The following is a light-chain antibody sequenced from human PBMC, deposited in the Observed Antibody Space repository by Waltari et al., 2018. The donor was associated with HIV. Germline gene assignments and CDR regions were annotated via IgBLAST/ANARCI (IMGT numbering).Light chain of an antibody. CDR1: SSNIGAQYA. J-gene: IGLJ3*02. CDR3: QSYDSSLSAWV. Sequence: QSVLTQPPSVSGAPGQRVTLSCTGSSSNIGAQYAVHWYQHVPGTAPKVLIYGNSDRPSGVPDRFSGSKSGTSASLVITGLQAEDEANYYCQSYDSSLSAWVFGGGTKLTVL. CDR2: GNS. V-gene: IGLV1-40*01.